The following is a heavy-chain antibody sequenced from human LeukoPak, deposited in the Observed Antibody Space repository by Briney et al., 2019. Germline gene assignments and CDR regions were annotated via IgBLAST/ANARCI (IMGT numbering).Heavy chain of an antibody. J-gene: IGHJ4*02. Sequence: GGSLRLSCAASGFTFSSIAMTWVRQAPGKGQEWVSTIRSNGDTTYNADSVKGRFTISRDNSKNTLYLQLNSLRVEDTAIYYCAKGQELDDGVFDSWGQGTLVTVSS. D-gene: IGHD1-1*01. V-gene: IGHV3-23*01. CDR1: GFTFSSIA. CDR3: AKGQELDDGVFDS. CDR2: IRSNGDTT.